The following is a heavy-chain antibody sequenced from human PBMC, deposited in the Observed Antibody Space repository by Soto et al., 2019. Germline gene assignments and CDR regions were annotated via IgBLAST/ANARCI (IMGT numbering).Heavy chain of an antibody. J-gene: IGHJ4*02. V-gene: IGHV4-39*01. Sequence: PSESLSLTCIVSGESISSSSYYWGWIRHPPGKGLEWIGSSYYSGRTYYNPSFKSRITISINTSKNQFLLKLSSVTATDTAVYYCARQRTTVVTQAYFDQWGQGAMVTV. CDR1: GESISSSSYY. D-gene: IGHD2-21*02. CDR3: ARQRTTVVTQAYFDQ. CDR2: SYYSGRT.